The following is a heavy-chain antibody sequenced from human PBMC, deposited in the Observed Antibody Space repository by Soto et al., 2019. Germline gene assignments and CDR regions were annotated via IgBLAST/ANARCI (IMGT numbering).Heavy chain of an antibody. D-gene: IGHD6-13*01. Sequence: PSETLSLTCTVSGGSISSSRYYWGWIRQPPGKGLEWIGSIYYSGSTYYNPSLKSRVTISVDTSKNQFSLKLSSVTAADTAVYYCARLGPSIAAAGAYYYYYYMDVWGKGTTVTVSS. CDR2: IYYSGST. J-gene: IGHJ6*03. CDR1: GGSISSSRYY. CDR3: ARLGPSIAAAGAYYYYYYMDV. V-gene: IGHV4-39*01.